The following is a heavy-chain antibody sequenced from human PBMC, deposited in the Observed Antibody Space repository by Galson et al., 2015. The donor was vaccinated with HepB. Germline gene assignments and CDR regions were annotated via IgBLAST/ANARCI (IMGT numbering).Heavy chain of an antibody. CDR2: ISAYNGNT. CDR1: GYTFTTYG. V-gene: IGHV1-18*01. D-gene: IGHD3-10*01. CDR3: ARDLGHGSGSYGFDP. J-gene: IGHJ5*02. Sequence: SVKVSCKASGYTFTTYGISWVRRAPGQGLEWMGWISAYNGNTNYAQNLQGRVTMTTDTSTSTAYMDLRSLRSDDTAVYYCARDLGHGSGSYGFDPWGQGTLVTVSS.